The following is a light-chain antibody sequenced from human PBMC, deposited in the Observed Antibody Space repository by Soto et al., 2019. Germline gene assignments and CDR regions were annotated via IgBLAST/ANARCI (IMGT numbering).Light chain of an antibody. CDR1: NSDIGNYNF. CDR3: SSYAGSNNLL. CDR2: EVN. V-gene: IGLV2-8*01. J-gene: IGLJ2*01. Sequence: HSVLTQPPSPAGSPGQSVAISCTGTNSDIGNYNFVSWYQQHPGKAHKLMIYEVNKRPSGVPDRFSGCKSGNTASLTVSGLQPEDEADYYCSSYAGSNNLLFGGGTKLTVL.